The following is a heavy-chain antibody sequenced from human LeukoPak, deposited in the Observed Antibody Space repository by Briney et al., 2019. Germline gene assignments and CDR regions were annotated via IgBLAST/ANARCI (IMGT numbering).Heavy chain of an antibody. CDR2: ISSSGSTI. J-gene: IGHJ4*02. CDR3: ARRYCSGGSCYWGFDY. V-gene: IGHV3-11*01. CDR1: GFTFSNYA. D-gene: IGHD2-15*01. Sequence: GGSLRLSCAASGFTFSNYAMSWVRQAPGKGLEWVSYISSSGSTIYYADSVKGRFTISRDDAKNSLYLQMNSLRAEDTAVYYCARRYCSGGSCYWGFDYWGQGTLVTVSS.